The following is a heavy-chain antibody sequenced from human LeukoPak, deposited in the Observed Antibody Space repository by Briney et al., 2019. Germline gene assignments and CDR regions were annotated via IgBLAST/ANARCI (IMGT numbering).Heavy chain of an antibody. CDR2: INWDGTNT. CDR1: GGTFGEYG. D-gene: IGHD1-1*01. V-gene: IGHV3-20*04. Sequence: PGGSLRLSCVASGGTFGEYGMSWVRQPPGKGLEWVSGINWDGTNTHYADSVKGRFTIARDNAENSLYLQMNSLTDADTAFYCVKDLSSNWLSFDYWGRGTLVTVSS. J-gene: IGHJ4*02. CDR3: KDLSSNWLSFDY.